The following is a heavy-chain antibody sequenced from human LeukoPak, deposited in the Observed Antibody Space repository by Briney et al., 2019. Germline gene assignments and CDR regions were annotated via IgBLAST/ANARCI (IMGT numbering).Heavy chain of an antibody. CDR2: ISGSGGST. CDR3: AELGITMIGGV. D-gene: IGHD3-10*02. CDR1: GFTFDDYG. J-gene: IGHJ6*04. Sequence: PGGSLRLSCAASGFTFDDYGMSWVRRVPGKGLEWVSAISGSGGSTYYADSVKGRFTISRDNSKNTLYLQMNSLRAEDTAVYYCAELGITMIGGVWGKGTTVTISS. V-gene: IGHV3-23*01.